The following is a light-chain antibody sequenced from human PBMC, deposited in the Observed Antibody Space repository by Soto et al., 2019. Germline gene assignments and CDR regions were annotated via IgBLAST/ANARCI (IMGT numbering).Light chain of an antibody. CDR2: SNN. J-gene: IGLJ2*01. Sequence: QPVLTQPPSASGTPGQRVTISCSGSSSNIGSNTVNWYQQLPGTAPKLLIYSNNQRPSGVPDRFSGSKSGTSASLAISGHQSEDEGDCYWAAWDDSLNAVVFGGGTKLTVL. CDR3: AAWDDSLNAVV. CDR1: SSNIGSNT. V-gene: IGLV1-44*01.